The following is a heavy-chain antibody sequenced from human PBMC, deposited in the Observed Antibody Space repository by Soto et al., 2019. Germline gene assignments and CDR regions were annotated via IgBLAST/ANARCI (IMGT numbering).Heavy chain of an antibody. D-gene: IGHD2-2*01. CDR3: ARGVVPAAMLYYYYYMDV. V-gene: IGHV1-46*03. CDR2: INPSGGST. Sequence: QVQLLQSGAEVKKPGASVKVSCKASGYTFTSYYMHWVRQAPGQGLEWMGIINPSGGSTSYAQKFQGRVTMTRDTSTSTVYMELSSLRSEDTAVYYCARGVVPAAMLYYYYYMDVWGKGTTVTVSS. J-gene: IGHJ6*03. CDR1: GYTFTSYY.